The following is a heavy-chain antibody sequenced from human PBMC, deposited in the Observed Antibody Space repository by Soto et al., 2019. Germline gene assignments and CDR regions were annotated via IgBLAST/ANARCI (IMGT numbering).Heavy chain of an antibody. CDR1: GYTFTGYA. V-gene: IGHV1-3*05. D-gene: IGHD6-19*01. CDR2: INAGNGNT. Sequence: QVQLVQSGAEEKKPGASVKVSCKASGYTFTGYAMHWVRQAPGQRLEWMGWINAGNGNTKYSQKFKGRVTIPRDTSAGTVGEERSSLRSEETAVYYCARAVAVPGDFDYWGQGTRVTVSS. CDR3: ARAVAVPGDFDY. J-gene: IGHJ4*02.